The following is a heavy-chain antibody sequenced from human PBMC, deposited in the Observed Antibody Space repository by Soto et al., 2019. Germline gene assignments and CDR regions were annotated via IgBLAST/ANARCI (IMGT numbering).Heavy chain of an antibody. CDR1: GGSISSGGYY. CDR2: IYYSGST. V-gene: IGHV4-31*03. CDR3: ASSIDKYNWFDP. J-gene: IGHJ5*02. D-gene: IGHD6-6*01. Sequence: SETLSLTCTVSGGSISSGGYYWSWIRQHPGKGLEWIGYIYYSGSTYYNPSLKSRVTISVDTSKNRFSLKLSSVTAADTAVYYCASSIDKYNWFDPWGQGTLVTVSS.